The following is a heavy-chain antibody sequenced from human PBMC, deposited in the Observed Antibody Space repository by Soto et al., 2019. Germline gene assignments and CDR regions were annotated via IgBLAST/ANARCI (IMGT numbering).Heavy chain of an antibody. CDR2: ISSSGDII. J-gene: IGHJ4*02. Sequence: QVQLVESGGGLVKPGGSLRLSCAVSGFTFSDYYMNWIRQAPGKGLEWISYISSSGDIIYLADSVKGRFTIFRDNAKNSLSLHMNSLRAEDTAVYYCARATSGWYGAGLGYWGQGTLVTVSS. CDR1: GFTFSDYY. V-gene: IGHV3-11*01. CDR3: ARATSGWYGAGLGY. D-gene: IGHD6-19*01.